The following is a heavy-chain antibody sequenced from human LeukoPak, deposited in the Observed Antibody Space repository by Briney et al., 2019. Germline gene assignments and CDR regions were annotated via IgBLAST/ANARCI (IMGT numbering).Heavy chain of an antibody. J-gene: IGHJ5*02. CDR1: GGSISSGGYY. D-gene: IGHD3-3*01. Sequence: SETLSLTCTVSGGSISSGGYYWSWTRQHPGKGLEWIGYIYYSGSTYYNPSLKSRVTISVDTSKNQFSLKLSSVTAADTAVYYCARVEAIFGVVSSYNWFDPWGQGTLVTVSS. V-gene: IGHV4-31*03. CDR2: IYYSGST. CDR3: ARVEAIFGVVSSYNWFDP.